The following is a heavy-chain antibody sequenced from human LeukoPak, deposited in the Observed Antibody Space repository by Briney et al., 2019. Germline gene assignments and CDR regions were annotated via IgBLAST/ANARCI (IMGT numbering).Heavy chain of an antibody. CDR2: INPSGGST. V-gene: IGHV1-46*01. Sequence: GASVKVSCKASGYTFTSYYMHWVRQAPGQGLEWMGIINPSGGSTSYAQKFQGRVTMTRDTSTSTVYMELSRLRSDDTAVYYCARGRRSYDSSNWFDPWGQGTLVTVSS. J-gene: IGHJ5*02. CDR1: GYTFTSYY. D-gene: IGHD3-22*01. CDR3: ARGRRSYDSSNWFDP.